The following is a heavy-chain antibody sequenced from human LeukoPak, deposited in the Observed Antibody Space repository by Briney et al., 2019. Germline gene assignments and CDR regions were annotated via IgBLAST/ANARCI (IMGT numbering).Heavy chain of an antibody. D-gene: IGHD2-2*01. CDR3: ARVVVPAPISGWFGY. V-gene: IGHV1-2*02. Sequence: ASVKVSCKASGYTFTGYYMHWVRQAPGQGLEWIGWINPNSGGTNYAQKFQGRVTMTRDTSISTAYMELSRLRSDDTAVYYCARVVVPAPISGWFGYWGQGTLVTVSS. CDR2: INPNSGGT. CDR1: GYTFTGYY. J-gene: IGHJ4*01.